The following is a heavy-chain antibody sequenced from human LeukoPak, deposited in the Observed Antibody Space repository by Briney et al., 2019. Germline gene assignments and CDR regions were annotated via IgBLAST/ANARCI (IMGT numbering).Heavy chain of an antibody. CDR1: GFIVSSNS. V-gene: IGHV3-53*01. D-gene: IGHD3-3*01. CDR3: ARRGSGYYAWAFDY. J-gene: IGHJ4*02. Sequence: PGGSLRLSCTVSGFIVSSNSMSWVRQAPGKGLEWVSFIYTDNTHYSDSVKGRFTISRDNSKNTLYLQMNSLRAEDTAVYYCARRGSGYYAWAFDYWGQGTLVTVSS. CDR2: IYTDNT.